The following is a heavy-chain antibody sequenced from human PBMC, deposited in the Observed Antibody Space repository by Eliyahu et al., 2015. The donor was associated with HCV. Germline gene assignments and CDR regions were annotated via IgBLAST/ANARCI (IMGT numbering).Heavy chain of an antibody. Sequence: QVQLQESGPGLVKSSETLSLTCTVSGGSITTYYWSWXRQPPGKGLEWIGYXYYSGTTNYNPSLKSRVTMSVDTSKNQFSLKLTSVTAADTAVYYCASGGGGIAVAGTGGWFDPWGQGTLVTVSS. CDR2: XYYSGTT. V-gene: IGHV4-59*01. D-gene: IGHD6-19*01. CDR1: GGSITTYY. CDR3: ASGGGGIAVAGTGGWFDP. J-gene: IGHJ5*02.